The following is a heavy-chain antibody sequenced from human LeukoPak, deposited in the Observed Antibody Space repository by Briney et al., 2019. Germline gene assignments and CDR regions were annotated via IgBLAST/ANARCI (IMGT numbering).Heavy chain of an antibody. D-gene: IGHD3-10*01. CDR3: ARVGEGY. CDR2: IYRGDGT. Sequence: GGSLGLLGAASGFTVSGNYMYWVSQAPGKGLEWVSVIYRGDGTYYSDSVKGRFTISRDNSKDTLYLQMNSLRAEDTALYYCARVGEGYWGHRGLGSVSS. J-gene: IGHJ4*01. V-gene: IGHV3-53*01. CDR1: GFTVSGNY.